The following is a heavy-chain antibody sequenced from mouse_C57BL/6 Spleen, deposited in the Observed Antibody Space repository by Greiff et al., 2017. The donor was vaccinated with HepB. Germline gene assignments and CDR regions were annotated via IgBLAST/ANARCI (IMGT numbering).Heavy chain of an antibody. CDR2: IDPSDSYT. CDR1: GYTFTSYW. V-gene: IGHV1-50*01. J-gene: IGHJ2*01. CDR3: AGREGYFDY. Sequence: QVQLQQPGAELVKPGASVKLSCKASGYTFTSYWMQWVKQRPGQGLEWIGEIDPSDSYTNYNQKFKGKATLTVDTSSSTAYMQLSSLTSEDSAVYYCAGREGYFDYWGQGTTLTVSS.